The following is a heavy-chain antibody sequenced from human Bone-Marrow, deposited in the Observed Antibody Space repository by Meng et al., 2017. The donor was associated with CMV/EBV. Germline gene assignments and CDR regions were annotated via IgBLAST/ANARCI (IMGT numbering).Heavy chain of an antibody. CDR3: ARGDAISGSDYYGLDV. D-gene: IGHD1-26*01. Sequence: GSLRLSCTVSGAAILSGNYYWSWIWQPPGKGLEWMGYVYFTGTSTYNPSLKSRVTISIDTSENQFSLKVSSVTAADTAVYYCARGDAISGSDYYGLDVWGQGTMVTVSS. J-gene: IGHJ6*02. CDR2: VYFTGTS. V-gene: IGHV4-61*01. CDR1: GAAILSGNYY.